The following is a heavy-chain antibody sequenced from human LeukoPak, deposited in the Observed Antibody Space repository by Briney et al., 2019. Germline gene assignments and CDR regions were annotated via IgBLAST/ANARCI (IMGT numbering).Heavy chain of an antibody. D-gene: IGHD3-22*01. Sequence: PSETLSLTCAVSGGSISSSNWWSWVRQPPGKGLEWIGEIYHSGSTNYNPSLKSRVTISVDKSKNQFSLKLSSVTAADTAVYYCARVGYYDSSGYTLDYWGQGTLVTVSS. V-gene: IGHV4-4*02. CDR1: GGSISSSNW. CDR2: IYHSGST. CDR3: ARVGYYDSSGYTLDY. J-gene: IGHJ4*02.